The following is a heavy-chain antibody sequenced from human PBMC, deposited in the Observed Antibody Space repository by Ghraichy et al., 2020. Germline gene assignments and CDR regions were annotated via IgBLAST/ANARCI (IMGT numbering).Heavy chain of an antibody. Sequence: GGSLRLSCAAADLTVVQPGEYWMRDAPGKGLEWVANINFEGIATSYASSVKGRFTISRDNSKNTLYLQMNDLKAEDTALYFCAVDPNWGAGHIWGPGTLVTVSS. J-gene: IGHJ4*02. CDR3: AVDPNWGAGHI. V-gene: IGHV3-23*01. D-gene: IGHD7-27*01. CDR1: DLTVVQPG. CDR2: INFEGIAT.